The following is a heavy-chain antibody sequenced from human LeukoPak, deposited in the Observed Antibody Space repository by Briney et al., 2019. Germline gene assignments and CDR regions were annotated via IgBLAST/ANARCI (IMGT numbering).Heavy chain of an antibody. CDR1: GYSFTAYY. CDR2: ISPTRGGT. D-gene: IGHD3-10*01. CDR3: ASLEYASGSSNSYYYYDGRDI. Sequence: ASVKVSCKASGYSFTAYYIRWVRQAPGQGLEWMGRISPTRGGTKYAQKFLGGVSMTRDTSISTSYMELSSLRPDDTAVYYCASLEYASGSSNSYYYYDGRDIWGQGTMVTVSS. V-gene: IGHV1-2*02. J-gene: IGHJ6*02.